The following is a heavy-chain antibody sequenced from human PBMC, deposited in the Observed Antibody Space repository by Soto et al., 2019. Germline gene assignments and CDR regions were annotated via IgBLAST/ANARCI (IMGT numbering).Heavy chain of an antibody. D-gene: IGHD1-26*01. J-gene: IGHJ6*02. V-gene: IGHV1-46*01. CDR2: INTSGGST. Sequence: ASVKVSCKASGYTFTSYYMHWVRQAPGQEIEWMGIINTSGGSTSYAQKFQGRVTMTRDTSTSTVYMELSSLRSEDTAVYYCASRSGSYPDFYYYYGMDVWGQGTTVTVSS. CDR1: GYTFTSYY. CDR3: ASRSGSYPDFYYYYGMDV.